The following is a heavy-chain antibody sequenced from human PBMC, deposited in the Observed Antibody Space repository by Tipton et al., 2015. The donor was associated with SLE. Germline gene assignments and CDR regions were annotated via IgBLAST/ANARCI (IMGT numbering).Heavy chain of an antibody. CDR2: IYYSGST. D-gene: IGHD6-19*01. Sequence: TLSLTCTVSGGSISSHYWSWIRQPPGKGMEWIGYIYYSGSTNYNPSLTSRVTISVDTSKNQFSLKLSSVTAADTAVYYCARDQAVAGSYYFDYWGQGTLVTVSS. J-gene: IGHJ4*02. V-gene: IGHV4-59*11. CDR1: GGSISSHY. CDR3: ARDQAVAGSYYFDY.